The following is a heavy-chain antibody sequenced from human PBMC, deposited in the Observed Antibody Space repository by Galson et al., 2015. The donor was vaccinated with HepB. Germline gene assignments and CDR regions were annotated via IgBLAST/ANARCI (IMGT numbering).Heavy chain of an antibody. Sequence: QSGAEVKKPGESLKISCKGSGYSFTNYWIGWVRQMPGKGLEWMGIIYPGDSDTRYSPSFQGQVTISADKSISTAYLQWSSLRSSDTAMYYCARHTSSSLSDYYFDVWGRGTLVTVSS. J-gene: IGHJ2*01. V-gene: IGHV5-51*01. CDR1: GYSFTNYW. CDR2: IYPGDSDT. CDR3: ARHTSSSLSDYYFDV. D-gene: IGHD6-6*01.